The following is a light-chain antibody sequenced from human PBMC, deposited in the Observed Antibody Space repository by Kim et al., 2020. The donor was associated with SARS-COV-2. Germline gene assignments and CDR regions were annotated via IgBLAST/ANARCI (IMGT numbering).Light chain of an antibody. CDR2: DVS. CDR3: CSYAGTYTLV. Sequence: QSALTQPPSVSGSLGQSVTISCTGTSGDVGGYNSVSWYQDHPGKAPKLLIYDVSKRPSGVPDRFSGSKSGNTASLTISGLQAEDESDYYCCSYAGTYTLVFGGGTKVTV. V-gene: IGLV2-11*01. J-gene: IGLJ2*01. CDR1: SGDVGGYNS.